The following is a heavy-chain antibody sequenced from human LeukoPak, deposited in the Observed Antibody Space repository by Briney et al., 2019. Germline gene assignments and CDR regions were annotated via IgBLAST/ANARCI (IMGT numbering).Heavy chain of an antibody. D-gene: IGHD6-13*01. V-gene: IGHV2-70*01. CDR2: IDWDDDK. J-gene: IGHJ4*02. CDR3: ARVPYSSSWYSFDY. CDR1: GFSLSTSGMF. Sequence: SGPALVKPTQTLTLTCTFSGFSLSTSGMFVSWIRQPPGKALEWLALIDWDDDKYYSTSLKTRLTISKDTSKNQVVLTVTNMDPVDTATYYCARVPYSSSWYSFDYWGQGTLVTVSS.